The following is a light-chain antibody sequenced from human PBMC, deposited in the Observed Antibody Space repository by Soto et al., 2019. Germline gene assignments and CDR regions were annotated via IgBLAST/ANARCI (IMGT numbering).Light chain of an antibody. CDR1: QGIGSY. Sequence: IRMPQSPYSLSASTGDRVTSTCRASQGIGSYLAWYQQKPGKAPKLLIYAASTLQSGVPSRFSGSGSGTDFTLTITSLQSDDFAVYFCQQYSDWPITFGQGTRLEIK. V-gene: IGKV1-8*01. CDR3: QQYSDWPIT. CDR2: AAS. J-gene: IGKJ5*01.